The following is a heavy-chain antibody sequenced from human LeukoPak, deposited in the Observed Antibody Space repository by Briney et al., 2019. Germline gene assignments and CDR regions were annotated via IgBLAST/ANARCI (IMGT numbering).Heavy chain of an antibody. J-gene: IGHJ5*02. CDR2: IYYSGST. D-gene: IGHD3-10*01. CDR1: GGSISSSSYY. V-gene: IGHV4-39*01. Sequence: PSETLSLTCTVSGGSISSSSYYWGWIRQPPGKGLEWIGSIYYSGSTYYNPSLKSRVTISVDTSKSQFSLKLSSVTAADTAVYYCARHYESLWFGPSWFDPWGQGTLVTVSS. CDR3: ARHYESLWFGPSWFDP.